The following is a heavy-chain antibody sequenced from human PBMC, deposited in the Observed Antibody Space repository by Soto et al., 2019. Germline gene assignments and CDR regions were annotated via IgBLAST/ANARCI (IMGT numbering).Heavy chain of an antibody. Sequence: PGGSLRLSCAASGFTFTNYWMSWVRQAPGKGLEWVANIDEVGCEKNYVDSVNGRFTISIYTARDSFFLKMSSLRGEDTAIYYCVRGTISAPGKDYWGQGAQVTVSS. D-gene: IGHD6-13*01. J-gene: IGHJ4*02. CDR2: IDEVGCEK. CDR1: GFTFTNYW. CDR3: VRGTISAPGKDY. V-gene: IGHV3-7*01.